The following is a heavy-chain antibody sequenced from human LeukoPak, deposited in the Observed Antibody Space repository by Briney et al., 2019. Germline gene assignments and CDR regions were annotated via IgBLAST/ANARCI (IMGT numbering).Heavy chain of an antibody. J-gene: IGHJ4*02. D-gene: IGHD6-6*01. V-gene: IGHV3-23*01. CDR1: GFTFSSYA. CDR2: VSGSGDRM. CDR3: AKWKYSNSGIDDY. Sequence: GGSLRLSCAASGFTFSSYAMSWVRQAPGKGLEWVATVSGSGDRMYHADSVKGRFTISRDNSKNTIYLQMSNLRAEDTALYYCAKWKYSNSGIDDYWGQGTLVTVSS.